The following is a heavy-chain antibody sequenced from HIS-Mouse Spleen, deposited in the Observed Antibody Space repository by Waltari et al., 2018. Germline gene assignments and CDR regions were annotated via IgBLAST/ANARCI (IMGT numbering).Heavy chain of an antibody. D-gene: IGHD6-13*01. CDR2: ICCSGST. J-gene: IGHJ2*01. CDR1: VRSISSSSYY. V-gene: IGHV4-39*07. Sequence: QLQLQESGPGLAKPSATLSLTGTVSVRSISSSSYYWGWIRQPPGKGLEWGGSICCSGSTYYNPSVKSRVTISVETSKNQFSLKLSSVTAADTAVYYCAREIPYSSSWYDWYFDLWGRGTLVTVSS. CDR3: AREIPYSSSWYDWYFDL.